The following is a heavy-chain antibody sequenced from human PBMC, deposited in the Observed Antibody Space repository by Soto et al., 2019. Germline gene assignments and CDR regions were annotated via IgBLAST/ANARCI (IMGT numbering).Heavy chain of an antibody. CDR1: GGTFSSYA. CDR2: IIPIFGTA. Sequence: SVKVSCKASGGTFSSYAISWVRQAPGQGLEWMGGIIPIFGTANYAPKFQGIVTITADESTSTAYLELSRLTYEATAFYYCARPRSYTSSSGFDYWGQGTLVTVSS. V-gene: IGHV1-69*13. D-gene: IGHD6-6*01. CDR3: ARPRSYTSSSGFDY. J-gene: IGHJ4*02.